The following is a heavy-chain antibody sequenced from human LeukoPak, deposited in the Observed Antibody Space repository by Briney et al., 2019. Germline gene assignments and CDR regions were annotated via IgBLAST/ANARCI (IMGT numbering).Heavy chain of an antibody. CDR3: AKVDRTPLLELTRGFDY. D-gene: IGHD1-7*01. V-gene: IGHV3-23*01. CDR1: GFIFSNYV. CDR2: ISGSAGST. Sequence: GGSLRLSCAASGFIFSNYVMSWVRQAPGKGLEWVSAISGSAGSTYYADSVKGRFTISRDNSKNTLYLQMNSLRAEDTAVYYCAKVDRTPLLELTRGFDYWGQGTLVTVSS. J-gene: IGHJ4*02.